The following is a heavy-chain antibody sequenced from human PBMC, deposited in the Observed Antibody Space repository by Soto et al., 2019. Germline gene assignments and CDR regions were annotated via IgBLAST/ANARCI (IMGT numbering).Heavy chain of an antibody. Sequence: APLRVSCKASGYSFTSYYIRWVRQAPVQGLEWMGIINPSGGSTSYAQKFQGRVTITADESTSTAYMELSSLRSEDTAVYYCAREGRNKVPNDSSGYYLDYWGQGTLVNVS. D-gene: IGHD3-22*01. CDR2: INPSGGST. CDR3: AREGRNKVPNDSSGYYLDY. J-gene: IGHJ4*02. V-gene: IGHV1-46*01. CDR1: GYSFTSYY.